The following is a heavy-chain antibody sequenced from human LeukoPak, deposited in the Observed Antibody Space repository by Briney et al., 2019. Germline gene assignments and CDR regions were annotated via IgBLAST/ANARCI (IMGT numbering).Heavy chain of an antibody. J-gene: IGHJ6*03. CDR1: GFTFSSYA. V-gene: IGHV3-23*01. CDR2: ISGSGGST. Sequence: TGGSLRLSCAASGFTFSSYAMSWVRQAPGKGLEWVPAISGSGGSTYYADSVKGRFTISRDNSKNTLYLQMNSLRAEDTAVYYCAKGMQYYYYMDVWGKGTTVTVSS. CDR3: AKGMQYYYYMDV. D-gene: IGHD3-10*01.